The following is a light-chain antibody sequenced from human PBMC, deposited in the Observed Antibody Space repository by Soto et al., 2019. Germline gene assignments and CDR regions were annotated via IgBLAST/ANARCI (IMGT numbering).Light chain of an antibody. V-gene: IGKV1-5*01. CDR2: DAY. CDR3: QQYDSYSPLT. Sequence: DIQMTQSPSILSASVGDRVTITCRASQSIRSWLAWYQQKPGKAPKLLIYDAYSLESGVPSRFSGRRSGTEFTLTIAGLQPEDFATYYCQQYDSYSPLTLGGGTKVDI. CDR1: QSIRSW. J-gene: IGKJ4*01.